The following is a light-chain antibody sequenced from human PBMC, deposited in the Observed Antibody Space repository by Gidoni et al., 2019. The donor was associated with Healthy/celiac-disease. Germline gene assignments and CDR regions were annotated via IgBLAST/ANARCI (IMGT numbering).Light chain of an antibody. Sequence: QAVVTQAPSLSVSPGGTVPLTCGLTSGSVSTSYYPSWYQHTPGQAPRTLIYSTNTRSSGVPDSFSGSILGNKAALTITGAQADDESDYYCVLYMGSGIWVFGGGTKLTVL. CDR2: STN. CDR1: SGSVSTSYY. CDR3: VLYMGSGIWV. V-gene: IGLV8-61*01. J-gene: IGLJ3*02.